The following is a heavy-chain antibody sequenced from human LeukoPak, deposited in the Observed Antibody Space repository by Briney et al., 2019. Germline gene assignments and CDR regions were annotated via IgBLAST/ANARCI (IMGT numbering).Heavy chain of an antibody. Sequence: PSETLSLTCAVYGGSFSGYYWSWIRQPAGKGLEWIGRIYTSGSTNYNPSLKSRVTMSVDTSKNQFSLKLSSVTAADTAVYYCARAGYDILTGYSDYWGQGTLVTVSS. J-gene: IGHJ4*02. CDR1: GGSFSGYY. V-gene: IGHV4-59*10. CDR2: IYTSGST. D-gene: IGHD3-9*01. CDR3: ARAGYDILTGYSDY.